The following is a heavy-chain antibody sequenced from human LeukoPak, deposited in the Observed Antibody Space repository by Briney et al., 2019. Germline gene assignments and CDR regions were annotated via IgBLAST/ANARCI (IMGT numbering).Heavy chain of an antibody. Sequence: ASQTLSLTCTVSDDPFISSSYYWGWIRQSPGRGLEWIGSISHRGITYYNESLKSRVTISVDKSKNQFSLKLSSVTAADTAVYYCARLLIGATYAFDIWGQGTMVTVSS. J-gene: IGHJ3*02. CDR1: DDPFISSSYY. CDR2: ISHRGIT. CDR3: ARLLIGATYAFDI. V-gene: IGHV4-39*07. D-gene: IGHD1-26*01.